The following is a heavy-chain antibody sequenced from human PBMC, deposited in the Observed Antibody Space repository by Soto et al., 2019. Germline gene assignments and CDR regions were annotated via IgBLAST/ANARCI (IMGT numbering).Heavy chain of an antibody. V-gene: IGHV5-51*01. J-gene: IGHJ5*02. CDR2: IYPGDSDT. CDR1: GYSFTSYW. D-gene: IGHD6-13*01. Sequence: PGESLKISCKGSGYSFTSYWIGWVRQMPGKVLEWMGIIYPGDSDTRYSPSFQGQVTISADKSISTAYLQWSSLKASDTAMYYCARHQTVREGYSSSWYVRDWFDPWGQGXLVTVYS. CDR3: ARHQTVREGYSSSWYVRDWFDP.